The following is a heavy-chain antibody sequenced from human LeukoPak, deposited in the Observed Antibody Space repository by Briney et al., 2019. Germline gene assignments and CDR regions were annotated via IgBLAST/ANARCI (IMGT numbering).Heavy chain of an antibody. CDR3: ARGGSRTYYDYIWGSSGAHDI. V-gene: IGHV1-18*01. D-gene: IGHD3-16*01. CDR1: RYTFTSYG. J-gene: IGHJ3*02. CDR2: ISAYNGNT. Sequence: ASVKVSCKASRYTFTSYGISWVRQAPEQGLEWMGWISAYNGNTNYAQKLQGRVTMTTDTSTSTAYMELRSLRSDDTAVYYCARGGSRTYYDYIWGSSGAHDIWGQGTMVTVSS.